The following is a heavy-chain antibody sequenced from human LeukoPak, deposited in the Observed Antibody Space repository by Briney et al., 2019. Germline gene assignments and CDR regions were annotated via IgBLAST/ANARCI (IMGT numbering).Heavy chain of an antibody. J-gene: IGHJ4*02. V-gene: IGHV4-39*01. CDR2: IYYSGST. CDR1: GGSISSSSYY. Sequence: PSETLSLTCTVSGGSISSSSYYWGWIRQPPGKGLEWIGTIYYSGSTYYNPSLKSRVTISVDTSKNQFSLKLRSVTAADTAVYYCTTGYTSNCPYNWGQGTLVTVSS. D-gene: IGHD6-13*01. CDR3: TTGYTSNCPYN.